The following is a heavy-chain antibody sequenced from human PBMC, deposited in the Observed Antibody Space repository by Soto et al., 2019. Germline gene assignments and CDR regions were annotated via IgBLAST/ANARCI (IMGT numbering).Heavy chain of an antibody. CDR1: GYTFTGYY. D-gene: IGHD1-26*01. CDR3: ARDGVGATGFDY. Sequence: QVQLVQSGAEVKKPGASVKVSCKASGYTFTGYYMHWVRQAAGQGLEWMGWINPNRGGTNYGQKFKGRVTMTRDTSISTGYMELSRLRSDDTAVYYCARDGVGATGFDYWGQGTLATVSS. CDR2: INPNRGGT. V-gene: IGHV1-2*02. J-gene: IGHJ4*02.